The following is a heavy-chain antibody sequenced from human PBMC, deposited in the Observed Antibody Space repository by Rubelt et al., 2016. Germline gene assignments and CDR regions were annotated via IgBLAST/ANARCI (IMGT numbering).Heavy chain of an antibody. CDR1: GHNFIGYH. CDR2: ITSSGGST. CDR3: AARHGTQTYGAFDL. V-gene: IGHV1-46*01. J-gene: IGHJ3*01. D-gene: IGHD6-13*01. Sequence: QEQLVQSGAEVRKPGASVSISCKPSGHNFIGYHIHCVRQAPGQGLEWMGIITSSGGSTSYAQKFQGRVSLTRDTLELNSLRPEDTAVYFCAARHGTQTYGAFDLWGQGTKVTVSS.